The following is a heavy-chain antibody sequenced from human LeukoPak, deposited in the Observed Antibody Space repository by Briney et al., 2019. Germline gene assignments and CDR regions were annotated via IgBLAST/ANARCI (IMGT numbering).Heavy chain of an antibody. J-gene: IGHJ3*02. CDR3: ARRGLRFLELTRRDAFDI. D-gene: IGHD3-3*01. CDR2: IYYSGST. CDR1: GGSISSYY. V-gene: IGHV4-59*08. Sequence: SETLSLTCTVSGGSISSYYWSWIRQPPGKGLEWIGYIYYSGSTNYNPSLKSRVTISVDTSKNQLSLKLSSVTAADTAVYYCARRGLRFLELTRRDAFDIWGQGTMVTVSS.